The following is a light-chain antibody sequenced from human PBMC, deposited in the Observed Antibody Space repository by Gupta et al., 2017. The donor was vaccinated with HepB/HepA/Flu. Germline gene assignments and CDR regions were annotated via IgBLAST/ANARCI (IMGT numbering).Light chain of an antibody. J-gene: IGKJ1*01. CDR2: RAS. CDR1: EGIGDW. CDR3: QQDNASPWT. Sequence: DIQMSQSPSTLSASVGDRVTITCRASEGIGDWVAWYQQKPGNAPKLLIYRASSLETGVPSRFSGSRSGTEFTLTISSLQPDDFAIYYCQQDNASPWTFGLGTKVDFK. V-gene: IGKV1-5*03.